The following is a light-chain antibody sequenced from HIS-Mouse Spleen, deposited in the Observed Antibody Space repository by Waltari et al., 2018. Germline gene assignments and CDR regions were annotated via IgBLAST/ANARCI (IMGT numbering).Light chain of an antibody. Sequence: DIQMTQSPSTLSASVGDRVTITCRASQSISSWLAWYQQKPGKAPKLLIYKASSLESGVPSRFSGSGSGTEFTLTISSLQPDDFATYYCQQYNSYSFTFDPGTKVDIK. CDR1: QSISSW. V-gene: IGKV1-5*03. CDR2: KAS. CDR3: QQYNSYSFT. J-gene: IGKJ3*01.